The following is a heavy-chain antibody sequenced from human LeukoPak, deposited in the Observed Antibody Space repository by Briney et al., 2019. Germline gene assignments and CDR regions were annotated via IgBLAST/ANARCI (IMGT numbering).Heavy chain of an antibody. J-gene: IGHJ4*02. CDR3: ARDLYNDYGWGSYRLTEPH. CDR2: ISYDGSNK. Sequence: GGSLRLSCAASGFTFSSYAMHWVRQAPGKGLEWVAVISYDGSNKYYADSVKGRFTISRDNSKNTLYLQMNSLRAEDTAVYYCARDLYNDYGWGSYRLTEPHWGQGTLVTVSS. CDR1: GFTFSSYA. V-gene: IGHV3-30*04. D-gene: IGHD3-16*02.